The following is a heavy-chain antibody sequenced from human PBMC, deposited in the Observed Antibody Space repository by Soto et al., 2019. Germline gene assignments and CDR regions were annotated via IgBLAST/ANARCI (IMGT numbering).Heavy chain of an antibody. CDR2: IIPIFGTA. D-gene: IGHD6-13*01. V-gene: IGHV1-69*13. CDR1: GGTFSSYA. J-gene: IGHJ6*02. Sequence: SVKVSCKASGGTFSSYAISWVRQAPGQGLEWMGGIIPIFGTANYAQKFQGRVTITADESTSTAYMELSNLRSEDTAVYYCAIDTVAAAGDPYYYYYGMDVWGQGTTVTVSS. CDR3: AIDTVAAAGDPYYYYYGMDV.